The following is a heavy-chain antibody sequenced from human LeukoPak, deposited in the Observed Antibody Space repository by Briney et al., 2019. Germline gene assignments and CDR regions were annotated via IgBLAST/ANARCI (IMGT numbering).Heavy chain of an antibody. CDR1: GGSISSSNW. CDR3: ARALTKKLVVAAAHGMDV. V-gene: IGHV4-4*02. D-gene: IGHD2-15*01. Sequence: PSETLSLTCAVSGGSISSSNWCSWVRQPPRKGLEWIGEIYHSGSTNYNPSLKSRVTISVDKSKNQFSLKLSSVTAADTAVYYCARALTKKLVVAAAHGMDVWGQGTTVTVSS. CDR2: IYHSGST. J-gene: IGHJ6*02.